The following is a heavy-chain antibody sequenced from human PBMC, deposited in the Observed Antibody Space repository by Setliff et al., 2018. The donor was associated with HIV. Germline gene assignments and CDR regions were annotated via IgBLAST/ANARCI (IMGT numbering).Heavy chain of an antibody. Sequence: SETLSLTCTVSGGSISSSNYYWGWIRQPPGKGLEWIGSIYYSGSTYYNPSLKSRVTISVDTSKNQFSLKLSSVTAAGTAVYYCARERYYNFWSGPYYFDYWGQGTLVTVSS. CDR3: ARERYYNFWSGPYYFDY. CDR1: GGSISSSNYY. V-gene: IGHV4-39*07. CDR2: IYYSGST. D-gene: IGHD3-3*01. J-gene: IGHJ4*02.